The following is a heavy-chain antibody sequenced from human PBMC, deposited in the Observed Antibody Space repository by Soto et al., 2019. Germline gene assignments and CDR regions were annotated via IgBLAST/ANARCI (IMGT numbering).Heavy chain of an antibody. D-gene: IGHD4-17*01. CDR3: VRYYGARVYFDY. CDR2: IHHSGAT. J-gene: IGHJ4*02. V-gene: IGHV4-4*02. Sequence: SETLSLTYDVSGDYITGDNWWSWVRQPPEKGLEWIGEIHHSGATNYNPSLKSRVTISIDKSMNQFSLNLNSVTAADTAVYYCVRYYGARVYFDYWGQGSLVTV. CDR1: GDYITGDNW.